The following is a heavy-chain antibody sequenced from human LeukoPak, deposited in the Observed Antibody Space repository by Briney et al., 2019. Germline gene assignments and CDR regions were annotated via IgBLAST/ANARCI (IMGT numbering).Heavy chain of an antibody. CDR1: GGSISSFY. CDR3: ARDSRWDCSSFDY. V-gene: IGHV4-59*01. J-gene: IGHJ4*02. D-gene: IGHD6-6*01. Sequence: SETLSLTCTVSGGSISSFYWSWIRQPPGKGLEWIGYIYYSGSTNYNPSLKSRVTISVDTSKNQFSLNLSSVTAADTAVYYCARDSRWDCSSFDYWGQGTLVTVSS. CDR2: IYYSGST.